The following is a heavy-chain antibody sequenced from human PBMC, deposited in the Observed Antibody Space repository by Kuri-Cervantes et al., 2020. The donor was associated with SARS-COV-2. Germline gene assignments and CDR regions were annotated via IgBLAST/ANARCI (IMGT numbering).Heavy chain of an antibody. CDR2: ISYDGSNK. D-gene: IGHD2-15*01. CDR3: ARDGLGYCSGGSCPTFDY. Sequence: GGSLRLSCAASGCTFSSYAMHWVRQAPGKGLEWVAVISYDGSNKYYADSVKGRFTISRGIAKNSLYLQMNSLRDEDTAVYYCARDGLGYCSGGSCPTFDYWGQGTLVTVSS. V-gene: IGHV3-30*07. CDR1: GCTFSSYA. J-gene: IGHJ4*02.